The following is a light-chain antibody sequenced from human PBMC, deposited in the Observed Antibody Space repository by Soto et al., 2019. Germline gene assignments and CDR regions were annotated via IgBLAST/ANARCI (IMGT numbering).Light chain of an antibody. CDR2: DAS. Sequence: ETVLTQSPGTLSLSPGERATLSCRASQSVSSSFLAWYQQKRGQAPRLLFYDASSRATGIPDRFSGSGSGTDFTLTISRLEPEDFAVYYCQQYVRSPPSWTFGQGTKVEI. J-gene: IGKJ1*01. CDR3: QQYVRSPPSWT. V-gene: IGKV3-20*01. CDR1: QSVSSSF.